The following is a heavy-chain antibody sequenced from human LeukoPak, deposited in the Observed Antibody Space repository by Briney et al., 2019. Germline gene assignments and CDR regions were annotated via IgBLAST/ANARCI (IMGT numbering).Heavy chain of an antibody. J-gene: IGHJ4*02. CDR3: AKAGDPQGDY. CDR2: IKEDGSKQ. CDR1: RFSFSGYW. D-gene: IGHD4-17*01. Sequence: GGSLRLSCAASRFSFSGYWMTWVRQAPGKGLERVANIKEDGSKQYYGDSVKGRFIISRDDAKNSLYLQMDSLRAEDTAVYYCAKAGDPQGDYWGQGTLVTVSS. V-gene: IGHV3-7*03.